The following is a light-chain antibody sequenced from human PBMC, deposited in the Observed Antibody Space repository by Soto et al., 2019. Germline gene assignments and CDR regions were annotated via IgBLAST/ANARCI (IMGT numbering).Light chain of an antibody. J-gene: IGKJ1*01. Sequence: DIPMTQSPSSLSASVGDRVTITCRASQSITIYLNWYQQQPGKAPRLLIYGASTLQTGVPSRFSGSESMTDFTLTISDLQPEDFATYYRQQTYTAPRTFGQGTKVDI. CDR3: QQTYTAPRT. CDR2: GAS. V-gene: IGKV1-39*01. CDR1: QSITIY.